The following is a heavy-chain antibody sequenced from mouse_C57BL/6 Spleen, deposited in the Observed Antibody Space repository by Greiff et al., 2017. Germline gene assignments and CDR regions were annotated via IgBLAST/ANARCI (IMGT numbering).Heavy chain of an antibody. Sequence: VQVVESGAELVKPGASVKISCKASGYAFSSYWMNWVKQRPGKGLEWIGQIYPGDGDTNYNGKFKGKATLTADKSSSTAYMQLSSLTSEDSAVYFCARRGGYDDFDYWGQGTTLTVSS. D-gene: IGHD2-2*01. CDR1: GYAFSSYW. J-gene: IGHJ2*01. CDR2: IYPGDGDT. V-gene: IGHV1-80*01. CDR3: ARRGGYDDFDY.